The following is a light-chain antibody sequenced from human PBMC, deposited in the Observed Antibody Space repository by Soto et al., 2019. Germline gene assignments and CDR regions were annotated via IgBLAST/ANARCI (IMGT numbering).Light chain of an antibody. V-gene: IGKV3-11*01. Sequence: VLTQSPATLSLSPGESATLSCRASQNVGNNLAWYQQKSGQAPRLLIYAASDRATGVPARFSGRMSGTDFTLTISSLEPEDVATYFCQQRSRWPLGTFGRGTKLE. J-gene: IGKJ2*02. CDR2: AAS. CDR1: QNVGNN. CDR3: QQRSRWPLGT.